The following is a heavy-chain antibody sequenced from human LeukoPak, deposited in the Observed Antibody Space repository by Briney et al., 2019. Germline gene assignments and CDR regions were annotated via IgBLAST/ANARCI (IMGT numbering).Heavy chain of an antibody. J-gene: IGHJ4*02. CDR1: GFTFTNYW. CDR2: IKQDGSEK. V-gene: IGHV3-7*01. CDR3: ARDGSDPYYYDSSGLDY. D-gene: IGHD3-22*01. Sequence: GGSLRLSCAAPGFTFTNYWMSWVRQAPGKGLEWVANIKQDGSEKYYVDSVKGRFTISRDNAKNSLYLQMNSLRAEDTAVYYCARDGSDPYYYDSSGLDYWGQGTLVTVSS.